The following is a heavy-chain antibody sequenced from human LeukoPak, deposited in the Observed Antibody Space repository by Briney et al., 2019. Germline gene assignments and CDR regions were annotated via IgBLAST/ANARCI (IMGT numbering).Heavy chain of an antibody. CDR2: ITSSGTYI. J-gene: IGHJ6*03. Sequence: GGSLRLSCAASGFTFSIYGMNWVRQAPGKGLEWVSSITSSGTYIYYADSVKGRFTISRDNAQNSLYLQMNSLRADDTAVYYCARRVGYCSGGTCKSYYMDVWGKGTTVTVSS. CDR3: ARRVGYCSGGTCKSYYMDV. CDR1: GFTFSIYG. V-gene: IGHV3-21*01. D-gene: IGHD2-15*01.